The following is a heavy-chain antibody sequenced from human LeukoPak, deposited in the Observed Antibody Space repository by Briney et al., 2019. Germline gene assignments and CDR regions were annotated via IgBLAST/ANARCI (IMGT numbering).Heavy chain of an antibody. CDR1: GYTFTGYY. V-gene: IGHV1-2*06. Sequence: ASVKVSCKASGYTFTGYYMHWVRQAPGQGLEWMGRINPNSGGTNYAQKFQGRVTMTRDTSISTAYMELSRLRSDDTAVYYCARDDEWYGVSAFDIWGQGTMVTVSS. CDR2: INPNSGGT. D-gene: IGHD3-3*01. J-gene: IGHJ3*02. CDR3: ARDDEWYGVSAFDI.